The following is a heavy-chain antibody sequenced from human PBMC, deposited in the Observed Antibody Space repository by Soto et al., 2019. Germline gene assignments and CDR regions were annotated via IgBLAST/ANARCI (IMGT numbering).Heavy chain of an antibody. CDR2: ISYDGSNK. CDR3: AKDRAHYDFWTGSRRYYFDY. D-gene: IGHD3-3*01. Sequence: GGSLRLSCAASGFTFSSYGMHWVRQAPGKGLEWVAVISYDGSNKYYADSVKGRFTISRDNSKNTLYLQMNSLRAEDTAVYYCAKDRAHYDFWTGSRRYYFDYWGQGTLVTVSS. V-gene: IGHV3-30*18. CDR1: GFTFSSYG. J-gene: IGHJ4*02.